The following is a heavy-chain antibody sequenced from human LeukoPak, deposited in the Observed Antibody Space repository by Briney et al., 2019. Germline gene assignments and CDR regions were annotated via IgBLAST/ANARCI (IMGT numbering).Heavy chain of an antibody. Sequence: GGSLRLSCAASGFTFSNAWMSWVRQAPGKGLEWVGRIKSKTDGGTTDYAAPVKGRFTITRDDSKNTQYLQMTSLKTADTAVYYCTTRPEGGYSYGYYFDYWGQGTLVNVSS. D-gene: IGHD5-18*01. CDR3: TTRPEGGYSYGYYFDY. CDR2: IKSKTDGGTT. V-gene: IGHV3-15*01. J-gene: IGHJ4*02. CDR1: GFTFSNAW.